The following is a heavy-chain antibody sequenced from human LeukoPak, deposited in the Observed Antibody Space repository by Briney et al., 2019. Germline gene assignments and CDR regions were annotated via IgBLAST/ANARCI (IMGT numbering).Heavy chain of an antibody. D-gene: IGHD1-26*01. CDR2: FDPEDGET. CDR1: GYTLTELS. Sequence: GASVKVSCKVSGYTLTELSMHWVRQPPGKGLEGMGGFDPEDGETIYAQKFQGRVTMTEDTSTDTAYMELSSLRSEDTAVYYCATAYSGSYVGYFDYWGQGTLVTVSS. V-gene: IGHV1-24*01. CDR3: ATAYSGSYVGYFDY. J-gene: IGHJ4*02.